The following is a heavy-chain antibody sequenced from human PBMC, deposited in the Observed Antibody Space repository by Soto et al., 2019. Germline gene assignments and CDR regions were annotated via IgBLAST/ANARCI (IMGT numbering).Heavy chain of an antibody. CDR1: GFSFSSYA. CDR2: ISGSGTKT. V-gene: IGHV3-23*01. Sequence: GGSLRLSCAASGFSFSSYAMSWVRQAPGKGLDWVSAISGSGTKTHYADSVKGRFTISGDNSKNTLYLQMNSLRAEDTAVYYCAKDHPVIEVVKVFEYWGRGALVTVSS. CDR3: AKDHPVIEVVKVFEY. D-gene: IGHD3-22*01. J-gene: IGHJ4*02.